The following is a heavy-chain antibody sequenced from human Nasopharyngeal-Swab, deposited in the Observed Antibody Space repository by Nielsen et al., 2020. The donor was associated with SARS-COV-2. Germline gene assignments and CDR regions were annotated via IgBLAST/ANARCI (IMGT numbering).Heavy chain of an antibody. J-gene: IGHJ4*02. Sequence: ASVTVSCKASGYSFRSYGINWVRQAPGQGLEWMGWISVYNADRNYAEKFQGRVSMTTDTSTTTAYMELRSLRSDDTAMYYCARDVEEWLVVPSLSFDHWGQGTLVTVSS. CDR3: ARDVEEWLVVPSLSFDH. CDR2: ISVYNADR. CDR1: GYSFRSYG. D-gene: IGHD5-18*01. V-gene: IGHV1-18*01.